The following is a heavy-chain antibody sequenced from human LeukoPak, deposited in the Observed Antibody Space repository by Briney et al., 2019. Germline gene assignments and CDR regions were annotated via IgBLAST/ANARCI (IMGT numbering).Heavy chain of an antibody. CDR3: ARGFGSSWAAFDI. J-gene: IGHJ3*02. V-gene: IGHV4-59*12. CDR2: IYYSGST. Sequence: SETLSLTCTVSGGSISSYYWSWIRQPPGKGLEWIGYIYYSGSTNYNPSLKSRVTISVDRSKNQFSLKLSSVTAADTAVYYCARGFGSSWAAFDIWGQGTMVTVSS. D-gene: IGHD6-13*01. CDR1: GGSISSYY.